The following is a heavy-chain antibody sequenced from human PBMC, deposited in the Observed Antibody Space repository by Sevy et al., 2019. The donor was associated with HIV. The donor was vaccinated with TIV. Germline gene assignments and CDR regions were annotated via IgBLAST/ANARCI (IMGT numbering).Heavy chain of an antibody. V-gene: IGHV1-2*04. Sequence: ASVKVSCKASGYTFTCYYMHWVRQAPGQGLEWMGWINPNSGGTNYAQKFQGWVTMTRDTSISTAYMELSRLRSDDTAVYYCAREGEEMAPRSTLDYWGQGSLVTVSS. CDR1: GYTFTCYY. D-gene: IGHD2-2*01. CDR2: INPNSGGT. J-gene: IGHJ4*02. CDR3: AREGEEMAPRSTLDY.